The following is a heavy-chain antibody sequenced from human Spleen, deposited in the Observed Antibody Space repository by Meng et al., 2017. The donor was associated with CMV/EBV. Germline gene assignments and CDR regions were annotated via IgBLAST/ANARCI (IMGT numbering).Heavy chain of an antibody. CDR2: IIPILGIA. Sequence: SGGTFSSYAISWVLQAPGQGLEWMGGIIPILGIANYAQKFQGRVTITADKSTSTAYMELSSLRSEDTAVYYCAREGGLVGATSSFDPWGQGTLVTVSS. CDR1: GGTFSSYA. J-gene: IGHJ5*02. CDR3: AREGGLVGATSSFDP. D-gene: IGHD1-26*01. V-gene: IGHV1-69*10.